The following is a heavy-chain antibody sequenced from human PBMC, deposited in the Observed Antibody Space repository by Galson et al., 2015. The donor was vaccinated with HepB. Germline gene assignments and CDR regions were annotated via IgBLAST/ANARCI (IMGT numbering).Heavy chain of an antibody. CDR2: IYYSGST. D-gene: IGHD2-15*01. J-gene: IGHJ4*02. CDR1: GGSISSSSYY. CDR3: ARYGGYCSGGSCY. Sequence: SETLSLTCTVSGGSISSSSYYWGWIRQPPGKGLEWIGSIYYSGSTYYNPSLKSRVTISVDTSKNQFSLKLSSVTAADTAVYYCARYGGYCSGGSCYWGQGTLVTVSS. V-gene: IGHV4-39*01.